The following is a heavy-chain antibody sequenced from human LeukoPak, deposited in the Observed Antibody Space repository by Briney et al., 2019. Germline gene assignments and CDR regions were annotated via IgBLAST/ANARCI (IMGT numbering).Heavy chain of an antibody. J-gene: IGHJ4*02. CDR2: ISGSGGST. CDR1: GFTFSSYA. CDR3: AKAEGYCSSTSCYTGGGY. Sequence: GGSLRLSCAASGFTFSSYAMSWVRQAPGKGLEWVSAISGSGGSTYYADSVKGRFTISRDNSKNTLYLQMNSLRAEDTAVYYCAKAEGYCSSTSCYTGGGYWGQGTLVTVSS. V-gene: IGHV3-23*01. D-gene: IGHD2-2*02.